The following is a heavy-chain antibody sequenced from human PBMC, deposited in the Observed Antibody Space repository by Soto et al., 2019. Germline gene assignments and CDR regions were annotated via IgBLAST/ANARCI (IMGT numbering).Heavy chain of an antibody. V-gene: IGHV4-30-4*01. CDR3: ARMVLLWFGENFYGMDV. CDR1: GGSISSGDYY. J-gene: IGHJ6*02. D-gene: IGHD3-10*01. CDR2: IYYSGST. Sequence: SETLSLTCTVSGGSISSGDYYWSWIRQPPGKGLEWIGYIYYSGSTYYNPSLKSRVTISVDTSKNQFSLKLSSVTAADTAVYCCARMVLLWFGENFYGMDVWGQGTTVTVSS.